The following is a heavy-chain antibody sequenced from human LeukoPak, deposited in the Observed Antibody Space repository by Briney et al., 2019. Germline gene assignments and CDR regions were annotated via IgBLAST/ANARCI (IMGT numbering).Heavy chain of an antibody. V-gene: IGHV3-23*01. CDR3: AKGSGNGDYVTLGY. J-gene: IGHJ4*02. CDR2: ISGSGGST. D-gene: IGHD4-17*01. CDR1: GFTFSSYA. Sequence: GGSLRLSCAASGFTFSSYAMSWVRQAPGKGLEWVSAISGSGGSTYYADSVKGRFTISRDNSKNTLYLQMNSLRAEDTAVYYCAKGSGNGDYVTLGYWGQGTLVTVSS.